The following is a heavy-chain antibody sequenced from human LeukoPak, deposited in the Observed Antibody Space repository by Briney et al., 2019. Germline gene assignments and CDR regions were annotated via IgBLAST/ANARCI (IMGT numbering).Heavy chain of an antibody. CDR3: ARTGTAMVSAFDI. J-gene: IGHJ3*02. CDR1: GFTFSRYW. Sequence: GGSLRLSCAASGFTFSRYWMHWVRQAPGKGLVWVSRINSDGSSTNYADSVKGRFTIPRDNAKNTLYLQMNSLRAEDTAVYYCARTGTAMVSAFDIWGQGTMVTVSS. CDR2: INSDGSST. D-gene: IGHD5-18*01. V-gene: IGHV3-74*01.